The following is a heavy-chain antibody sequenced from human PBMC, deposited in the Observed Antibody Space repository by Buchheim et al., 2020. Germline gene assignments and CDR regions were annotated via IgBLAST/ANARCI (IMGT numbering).Heavy chain of an antibody. Sequence: QVQLQESGPGLVKPSQTLSLTCTVSGGSISSGDYYWSWIRQPPGKGLEWIGYIYYSGSTYYNPSLKSRVTISVDTSKNQFSLKLSSVTAADTAVYYCARVLASRARFLEWLPRLGYGMDVWGQGTT. J-gene: IGHJ6*02. D-gene: IGHD3-3*01. CDR1: GGSISSGDYY. CDR2: IYYSGST. CDR3: ARVLASRARFLEWLPRLGYGMDV. V-gene: IGHV4-30-4*01.